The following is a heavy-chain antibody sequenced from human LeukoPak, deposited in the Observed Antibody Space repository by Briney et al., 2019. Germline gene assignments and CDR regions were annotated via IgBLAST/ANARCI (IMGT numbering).Heavy chain of an antibody. Sequence: GGSLRLSCAASGFPSKSNAMHWVRQAPGKGLEWVTFIRDDGNEQYYADSIKGQFTVSRDNSNNTLYLQMNSLREEDTAVYYCAQERDRRGYFEYWGLGTLVTVSS. CDR1: GFPSKSNA. V-gene: IGHV3-30*02. CDR2: IRDDGNEQ. CDR3: AQERDRRGYFEY. J-gene: IGHJ4*02. D-gene: IGHD2-15*01.